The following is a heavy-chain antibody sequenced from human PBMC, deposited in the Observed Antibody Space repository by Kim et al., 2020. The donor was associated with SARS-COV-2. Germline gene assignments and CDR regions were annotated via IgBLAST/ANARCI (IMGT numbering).Heavy chain of an antibody. J-gene: IGHJ6*02. CDR1: GYTFTTYY. V-gene: IGHV1-46*04. CDR2: INPNGGTT. D-gene: IGHD6-13*01. Sequence: ASVKVSCKASGYTFTTYYIHWLRQAPGQGLDWVGIINPNGGTTIYAQDLQGRITMTRDTSTSTIYMELNSLRSEDTAVYYCARVGGIKRVYGMDVWAKGPRSPSP. CDR3: ARVGGIKRVYGMDV.